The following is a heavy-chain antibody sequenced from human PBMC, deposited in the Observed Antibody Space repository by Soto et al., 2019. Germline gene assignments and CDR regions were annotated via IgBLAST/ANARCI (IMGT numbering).Heavy chain of an antibody. CDR3: TRDFGSTVGATDF. CDR1: GFTFSTYA. CDR2: ISDSGCST. J-gene: IGHJ4*02. Sequence: EVQLLESGGGLVQPGGSLRLSCAASGFTFSTYAMSWVRQAPGKGLEWVSTISDSGCSTYYADSLKGRLTISRDNSKNTLYLQMRSLRAEDTAIYYCTRDFGSTVGATDFWGQGTLVTVSS. D-gene: IGHD1-26*01. V-gene: IGHV3-23*01.